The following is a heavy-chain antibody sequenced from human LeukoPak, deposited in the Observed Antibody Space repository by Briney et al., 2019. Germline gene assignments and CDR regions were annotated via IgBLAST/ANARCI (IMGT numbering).Heavy chain of an antibody. V-gene: IGHV3-74*01. CDR1: GFTFSTYW. D-gene: IGHD3-10*01. CDR2: IRGDGGDT. Sequence: AGGSLRLSCAASGFTFSTYWMHWVRQALGKGLVWVSRIRGDGGDTIYADSVKGRFTISRDNDKNTLSLQMNSLRVEDSAVYYCAGGRGSTYRDLWGQGTLVTVSS. CDR3: AGGRGSTYRDL. J-gene: IGHJ5*02.